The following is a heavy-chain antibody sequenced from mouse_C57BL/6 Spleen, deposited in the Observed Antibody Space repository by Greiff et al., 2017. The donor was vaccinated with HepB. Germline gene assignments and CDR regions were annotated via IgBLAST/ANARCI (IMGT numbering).Heavy chain of an antibody. CDR2: ILPGSGST. CDR3: ARSAPYYGSSYRYFDV. J-gene: IGHJ1*03. Sequence: VKLQQSGAELMKPGASVKLSCKATGYTFTGYWIEWVKQRPGHGLEWIGEILPGSGSTNYNEKFKGKATFTADTSSNTAYMQLSSLTTEDSAIYYCARSAPYYGSSYRYFDVWGTGTTVTVSS. CDR1: GYTFTGYW. V-gene: IGHV1-9*01. D-gene: IGHD1-1*01.